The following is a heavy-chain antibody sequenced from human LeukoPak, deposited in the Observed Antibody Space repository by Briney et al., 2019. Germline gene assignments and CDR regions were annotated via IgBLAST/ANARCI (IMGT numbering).Heavy chain of an antibody. J-gene: IGHJ4*02. Sequence: ASVKVSCKASGYSFTGYYIHWVRQAPGQGLDWMGWINPNNGATKYAQKFQGRVTMTRDTSISRAYMELTRLRSDDTAVYYCARGSVTYYDFWSGSSFDYWGQGTLVTVSS. CDR1: GYSFTGYY. D-gene: IGHD3-3*01. CDR2: INPNNGAT. CDR3: ARGSVTYYDFWSGSSFDY. V-gene: IGHV1-2*02.